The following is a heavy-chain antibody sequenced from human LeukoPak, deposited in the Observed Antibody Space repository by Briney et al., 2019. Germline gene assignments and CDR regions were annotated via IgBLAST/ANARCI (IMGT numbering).Heavy chain of an antibody. CDR3: ASLNSGLTRVDY. CDR1: GYTFTGYY. D-gene: IGHD1-26*01. V-gene: IGHV1-2*02. CDR2: INPNSGGT. Sequence: ASVKVSCKASGYTFTGYYMHWVRQAPGQGLESMGWINPNSGGTNYAQKFQGRVTMTRDTSISTAYMELSRLRSDDTAVYYCASLNSGLTRVDYWGQGTLVTVSS. J-gene: IGHJ4*02.